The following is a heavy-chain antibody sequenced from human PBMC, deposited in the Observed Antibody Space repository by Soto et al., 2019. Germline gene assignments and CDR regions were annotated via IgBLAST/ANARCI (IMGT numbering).Heavy chain of an antibody. D-gene: IGHD3-22*01. J-gene: IGHJ4*02. CDR2: ISASGDTK. Sequence: EVQLVESGGGLVQPGGSLRLSCAASGFIFNSYSMNWVRHTPGKGLEWVSYISASGDTKHYADSVKGRFTISRDNAKNSLVLQMHSLRDEDTAVYYCARDSTYYYDTSGYCVYWGQGTLVTVSS. V-gene: IGHV3-48*02. CDR3: ARDSTYYYDTSGYCVY. CDR1: GFIFNSYS.